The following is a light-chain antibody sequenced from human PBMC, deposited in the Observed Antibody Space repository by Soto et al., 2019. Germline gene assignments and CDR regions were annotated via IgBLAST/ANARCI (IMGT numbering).Light chain of an antibody. V-gene: IGKV3-20*01. CDR3: QQYFTSPIT. CDR1: QSISSNY. J-gene: IGKJ5*01. Sequence: EIVLTQSPGTLSLSPGERATLSCRASQSISSNYLAWYQHKPGQAPRLLISGASNRASGIPARFSAWGSGTDFTLTISRVDPADFAFYYCQQYFTSPITFGQGTRLEIK. CDR2: GAS.